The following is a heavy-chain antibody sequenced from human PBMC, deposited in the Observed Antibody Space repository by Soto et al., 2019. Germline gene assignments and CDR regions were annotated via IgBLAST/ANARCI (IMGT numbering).Heavy chain of an antibody. J-gene: IGHJ4*02. D-gene: IGHD3-10*01. CDR3: AREGVHNYTEYYFDY. V-gene: IGHV3-21*06. Sequence: GSLRLSCAASGFTFSYYPLHWVRRAPGKGLEWVSSISGVRDYIRYADSVKGRFAISRDNAKTSLYLQMNSLTAEDTAVYYCAREGVHNYTEYYFDYWGQGTLVTVSS. CDR2: ISGVRDYI. CDR1: GFTFSYYP.